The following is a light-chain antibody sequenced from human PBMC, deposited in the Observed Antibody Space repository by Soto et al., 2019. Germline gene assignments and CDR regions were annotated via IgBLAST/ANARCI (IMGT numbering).Light chain of an antibody. CDR2: DAS. V-gene: IGKV1-9*01. J-gene: IGKJ4*01. Sequence: DVKMTQSPSYLAATVGNRATITSEASKDLAPYLNWYQHKPGKAPKLLIYDASSLESGVPSRFSGSRSGTEFTLTISSLQPDDFATYYCQRHETYPLTFGGGTKVDIK. CDR1: KDLAPY. CDR3: QRHETYPLT.